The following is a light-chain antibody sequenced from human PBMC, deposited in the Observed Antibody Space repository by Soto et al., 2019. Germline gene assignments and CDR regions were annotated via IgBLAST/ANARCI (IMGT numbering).Light chain of an antibody. CDR2: WAS. CDR3: QQYYSTPQT. CDR1: QSVLYSSNNKNY. Sequence: DIVMTQFPDSLAVSLGERATINCKSSQSVLYSSNNKNYLAWFQQKPGQPPKLLIYWASTRESGVPDRFSGSGSETDFTLTISSLQAEDLAVYYCQQYYSTPQTFGPGTKVDIK. V-gene: IGKV4-1*01. J-gene: IGKJ3*01.